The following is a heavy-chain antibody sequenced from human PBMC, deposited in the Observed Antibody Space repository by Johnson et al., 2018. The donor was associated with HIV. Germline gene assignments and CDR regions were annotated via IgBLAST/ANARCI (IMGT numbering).Heavy chain of an antibody. J-gene: IGHJ3*02. CDR3: AREVHIVVVSSFRWAFDI. CDR2: ISYDGGSK. V-gene: IGHV3-30-3*01. D-gene: IGHD2-21*01. Sequence: QVQLVESGGNVVQPGRSQRLSCAASGFTFSDYSMHWVRQAPGKGLEWVAIISYDGGSKYYADSVKGRFTISRDNSKNTLYLQMNSLRAEDTAVYYCAREVHIVVVSSFRWAFDIWGQGTLVTVSS. CDR1: GFTFSDYS.